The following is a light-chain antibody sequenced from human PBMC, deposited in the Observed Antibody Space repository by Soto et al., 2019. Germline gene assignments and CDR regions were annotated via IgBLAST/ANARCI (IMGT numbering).Light chain of an antibody. J-gene: IGKJ1*01. V-gene: IGKV1-6*01. CDR1: QGIRAD. Sequence: AIQMTQSPSSLSASVGDRVTITCRASQGIRADLGWYQQKPGEAPKLLIYGTSTLHTGVPSRFSGSGSGAAVTLTISSLQPDDFATYYCLQDYDYPRTFGQGTKVEIK. CDR3: LQDYDYPRT. CDR2: GTS.